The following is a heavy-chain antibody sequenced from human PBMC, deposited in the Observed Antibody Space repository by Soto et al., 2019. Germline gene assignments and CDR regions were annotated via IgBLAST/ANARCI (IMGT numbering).Heavy chain of an antibody. CDR3: ARRYRYYYYMDV. J-gene: IGHJ6*03. CDR2: IFYSGGT. V-gene: IGHV4-39*01. CDR1: GDSITFSSYY. Sequence: NHSETLSITCTVSGDSITFSSYYWGWIRQPPGKGLEWIGSIFYSGGTYYNPSLKSRVTISVDTSQNQFSLKLSSVTAADTAVYYCARRYRYYYYMDVWGKGTTVTVSS. D-gene: IGHD2-2*02.